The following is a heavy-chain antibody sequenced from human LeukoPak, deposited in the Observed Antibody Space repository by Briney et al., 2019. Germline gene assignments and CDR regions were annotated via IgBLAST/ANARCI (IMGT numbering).Heavy chain of an antibody. D-gene: IGHD1-1*01. CDR1: GFTFSDHN. V-gene: IGHV3-11*01. CDR3: ARRSLTTGGHAFDV. J-gene: IGHJ3*01. CDR2: MSGSGI. Sequence: GASQRLSCAATGFTFSDHNMGWMRQAPGKGLEWTSYMSGSGIYYADSVKGRFTISRDNAKNSLYLQMSSLRAEDSAVYFCARRSLTTGGHAFDVWGRGTLVTVSS.